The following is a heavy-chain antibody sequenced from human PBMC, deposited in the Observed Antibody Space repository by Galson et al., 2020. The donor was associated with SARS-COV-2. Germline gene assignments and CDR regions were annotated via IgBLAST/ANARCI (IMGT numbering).Heavy chain of an antibody. CDR3: AIKRVAGRGDYFDY. CDR2: IYTSGST. J-gene: IGHJ4*02. Sequence: SETLSLTCTVSGGSISSYYWSWTRQPAGKGLEWIGRIYTSGSTNYNPSLKSRVTMSVDTSKNQFSLKLSSVTAADTAVYYCAIKRVAGRGDYFDYWGQGTLVTVSS. V-gene: IGHV4-4*07. D-gene: IGHD6-19*01. CDR1: GGSISSYY.